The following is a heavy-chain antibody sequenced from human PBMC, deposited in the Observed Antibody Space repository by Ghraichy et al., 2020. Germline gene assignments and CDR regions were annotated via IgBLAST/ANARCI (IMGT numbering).Heavy chain of an antibody. Sequence: ASVKVSCKASGYTFTSYGISWVRLAPGQGLEWMGWISAYNGNTNYAQKLRGRVTMTADTSTSTAYMELRSLRSDDTAVYYCARGGVDVYDSSGYSDYWGQGTLVTVSS. D-gene: IGHD3-22*01. CDR3: ARGGVDVYDSSGYSDY. CDR2: ISAYNGNT. V-gene: IGHV1-18*04. CDR1: GYTFTSYG. J-gene: IGHJ4*02.